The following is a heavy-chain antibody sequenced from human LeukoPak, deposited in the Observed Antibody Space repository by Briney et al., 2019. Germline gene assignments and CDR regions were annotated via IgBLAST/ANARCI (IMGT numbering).Heavy chain of an antibody. D-gene: IGHD3-9*01. CDR2: ISAYNGNT. Sequence: ASVKVSCRASGYTFTSYGISWVRQAPGQGLEWTGWISAYNGNTNYAQKLQGRVTMTTDTSTSTAYMELRSLRSDDTAVYYCARDPWLRFETLYGMDVWGQGTTVTVSS. J-gene: IGHJ6*02. CDR3: ARDPWLRFETLYGMDV. V-gene: IGHV1-18*01. CDR1: GYTFTSYG.